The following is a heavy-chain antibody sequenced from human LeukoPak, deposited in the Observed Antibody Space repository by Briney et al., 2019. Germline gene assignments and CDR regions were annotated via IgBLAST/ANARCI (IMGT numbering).Heavy chain of an antibody. D-gene: IGHD1-26*01. CDR2: IYYSGST. CDR1: GGSTSSYY. J-gene: IGHJ3*02. Sequence: SETLSLTCTVSGGSTSSYYWSWIRQPPGKGLEWIGYIYYSGSTNYNPSLKSRVTISVDTSKNQFSLKLSSVTAADTAVYYCGRGAPLTVGASRAFDIWGQGTMVTVS. CDR3: GRGAPLTVGASRAFDI. V-gene: IGHV4-59*01.